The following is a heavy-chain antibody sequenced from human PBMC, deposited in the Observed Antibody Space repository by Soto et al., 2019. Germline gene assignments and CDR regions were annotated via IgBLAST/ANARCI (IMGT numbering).Heavy chain of an antibody. CDR2: IKSKTDGGTA. CDR3: TTDRGHMYDFDY. Sequence: EVQLVESGGGLVKPGGSLRLSCAASGFTFDNAWMSWVRQAPGKGLEWVGRIKSKTDGGTADYAAPVKGRFTISRDDSKNTLFLQMNSLKTEDTAVYYCTTDRGHMYDFDYWGQGNLVPVSS. D-gene: IGHD2-8*01. CDR1: GFTFDNAW. J-gene: IGHJ4*02. V-gene: IGHV3-15*01.